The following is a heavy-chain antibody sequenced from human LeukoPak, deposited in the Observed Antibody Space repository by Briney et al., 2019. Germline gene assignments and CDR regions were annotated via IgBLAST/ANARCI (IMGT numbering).Heavy chain of an antibody. CDR1: GFTVSRNY. CDR2: ISTSSSYI. Sequence: GGSLRLSRAASGFTVSRNYMGLVRQAPGKGLELVSSISTSSSYINYADSVKGRFTISRDNAKNSLYLQMNSLRAEDTAVYYCARGSSNIAGRNNWFDPWGQGTLVTVSS. CDR3: ARGSSNIAGRNNWFDP. D-gene: IGHD6-6*01. J-gene: IGHJ5*02. V-gene: IGHV3-21*01.